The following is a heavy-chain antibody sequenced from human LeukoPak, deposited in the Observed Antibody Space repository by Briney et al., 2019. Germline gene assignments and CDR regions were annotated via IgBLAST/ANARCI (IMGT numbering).Heavy chain of an antibody. CDR2: ISSSGSTI. V-gene: IGHV3-48*03. CDR3: AKDATAVPGTVYMDV. D-gene: IGHD6-13*01. J-gene: IGHJ6*03. CDR1: GFTFSSYE. Sequence: GGSLRLSCAASGFTFSSYEMNWVRQAPGKGLEWVSYISSSGSTIYYADSVKGRFTISRDNAKNSVYLQMTSLRAEDTALYYCAKDATAVPGTVYMDVWGKGTTVTISS.